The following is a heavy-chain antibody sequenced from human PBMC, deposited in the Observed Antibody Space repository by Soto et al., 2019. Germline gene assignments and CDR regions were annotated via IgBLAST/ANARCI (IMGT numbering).Heavy chain of an antibody. D-gene: IGHD2-15*01. J-gene: IGHJ4*02. CDR3: ARDCSGGSCYLGLDY. CDR2: IIPIFGTA. Sequence: SVKVSCKASGGTFSSYAISWVRQAPGQGLEWMGGIIPIFGTANYAQKFQGRVTITPDESTSTAYMELSSLRPEDTAVYYCARDCSGGSCYLGLDYWGQGTLVTVSS. V-gene: IGHV1-69*13. CDR1: GGTFSSYA.